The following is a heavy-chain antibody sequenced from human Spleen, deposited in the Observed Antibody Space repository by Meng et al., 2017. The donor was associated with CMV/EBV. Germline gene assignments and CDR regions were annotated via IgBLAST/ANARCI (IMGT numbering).Heavy chain of an antibody. D-gene: IGHD5-18*01. CDR3: AKDLRYSYGYIDY. J-gene: IGHJ4*02. Sequence: ETLSLTCAASGFTVDTYHMSWVRQAPGKGLEWVSVISGSGGSTDYADSVKGRFTISRDSSKNTLYLQMNTLRAEDTAVYYCAKDLRYSYGYIDYWGQGTLVTVSS. V-gene: IGHV3-23*01. CDR1: GFTVDTYH. CDR2: ISGSGGST.